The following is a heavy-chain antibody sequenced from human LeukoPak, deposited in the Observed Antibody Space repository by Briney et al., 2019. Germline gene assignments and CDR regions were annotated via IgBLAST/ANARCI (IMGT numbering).Heavy chain of an antibody. CDR3: AREIIEYGVYCSGGSCSRLEYNWFDP. V-gene: IGHV4-30-4*01. J-gene: IGHJ5*02. Sequence: PSETLSLTCTVSGGSISSGDYYWSWVRQPPGKGLEWIGYIYSSGTTYYNPSLKSRVTISIDTSKNQFSLQLNSVTPEDTAVYYCAREIIEYGVYCSGGSCSRLEYNWFDPWGQGTLVTVSS. CDR2: IYSSGTT. CDR1: GGSISSGDYY. D-gene: IGHD2-15*01.